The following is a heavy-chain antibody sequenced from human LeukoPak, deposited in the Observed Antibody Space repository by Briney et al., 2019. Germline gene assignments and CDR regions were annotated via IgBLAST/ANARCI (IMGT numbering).Heavy chain of an antibody. J-gene: IGHJ4*02. CDR1: GGFFSVSTHS. V-gene: IGHV4-39*01. CDR3: ARQTGSGLFILP. D-gene: IGHD3-10*01. CDR2: IYYSGNT. Sequence: SETLSLTCTISGGFFSVSTHSWGWIRQPPGKGLEWIGSIYYSGNTYYNASLKSQVSISIDMSKNQFSLKLTSVTAADTAVYYCARQTGSGLFILPGGQGTLVTVSS.